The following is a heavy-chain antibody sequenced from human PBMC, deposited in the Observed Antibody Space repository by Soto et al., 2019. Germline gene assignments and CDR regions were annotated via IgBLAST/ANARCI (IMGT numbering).Heavy chain of an antibody. CDR3: ARIRGGAVAGTGAFDI. Sequence: PGGSLRLSCAASGFTFSSYAMHWVRQAPGKGLEWVAVISYDGSNKYYADSVKGRFTISRDNSKNTLYLQMNSLRAEDTAVYYCARIRGGAVAGTGAFDIWGQGTMVTV. D-gene: IGHD6-19*01. CDR2: ISYDGSNK. J-gene: IGHJ3*02. V-gene: IGHV3-30-3*01. CDR1: GFTFSSYA.